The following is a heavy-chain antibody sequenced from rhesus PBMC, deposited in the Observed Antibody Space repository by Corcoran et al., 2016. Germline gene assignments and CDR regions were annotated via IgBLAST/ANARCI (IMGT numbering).Heavy chain of an antibody. Sequence: EVQLVESGGGLAKPGGSLRLSCAASGFTFSSYWMNWVRQTPGKGLEWISAIKFGGGSPYYAYSVKGRFTISRDNSKNTLSLQMNSLRAEDTAVYYCAKEYSSWSGDGLDSWGQGVVVTVSS. V-gene: IGHV3S42*01. CDR3: AKEYSSWSGDGLDS. J-gene: IGHJ6*01. D-gene: IGHD6-13*01. CDR1: GFTFSSYW. CDR2: IKFGGGSP.